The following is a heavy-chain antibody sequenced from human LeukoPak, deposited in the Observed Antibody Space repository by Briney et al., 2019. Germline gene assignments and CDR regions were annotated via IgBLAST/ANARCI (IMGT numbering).Heavy chain of an antibody. CDR3: ARGEDFWSGYGSY. V-gene: IGHV3-30*02. Sequence: GGSLRLSCAASGFTFSSYGMHWVRQAPGKGLEWVAFIRYDGSNKYYADSVKGRFTISRDNSKNPLYLQMNSLRAEDTAVYYCARGEDFWSGYGSYWGQGTLVTVSS. CDR2: IRYDGSNK. J-gene: IGHJ4*02. CDR1: GFTFSSYG. D-gene: IGHD3-3*01.